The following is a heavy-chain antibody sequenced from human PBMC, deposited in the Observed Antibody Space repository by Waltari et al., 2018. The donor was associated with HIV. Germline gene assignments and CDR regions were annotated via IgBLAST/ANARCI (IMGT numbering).Heavy chain of an antibody. CDR2: IWYDGSNK. Sequence: QVQLVESGGGVVQPGRSLRLSCAASGFTFSSYGMHWVRQAPGKGLEWVAVIWYDGSNKYYADSVKGRFTISRDNSKNTLYLQMNSLRAEDTAVYYCARDWDYGGNSLPYYWGQGTLVTVSS. CDR1: GFTFSSYG. D-gene: IGHD4-17*01. J-gene: IGHJ4*02. CDR3: ARDWDYGGNSLPYY. V-gene: IGHV3-33*01.